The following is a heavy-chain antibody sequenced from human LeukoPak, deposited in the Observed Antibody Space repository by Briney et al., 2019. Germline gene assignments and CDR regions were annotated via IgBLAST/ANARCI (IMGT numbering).Heavy chain of an antibody. CDR3: ARVYTYYYGSGSYPHDY. V-gene: IGHV1-18*04. J-gene: IGHJ4*02. Sequence: ASVKVSCKASGYTFTVYYMHWVRQAPGQGLEWMGWISAYNGNTNYAQKLQGRVTMTTDTSTSTAYMELRSLRSDDTAVYYCARVYTYYYGSGSYPHDYWGQGTLVTVSS. CDR1: GYTFTVYY. CDR2: ISAYNGNT. D-gene: IGHD3-10*01.